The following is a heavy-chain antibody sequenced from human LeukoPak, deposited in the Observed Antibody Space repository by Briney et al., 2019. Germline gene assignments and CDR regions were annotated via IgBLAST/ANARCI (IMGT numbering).Heavy chain of an antibody. CDR2: ISYDGSNK. J-gene: IGHJ4*02. D-gene: IGHD3-22*01. V-gene: IGHV3-30*04. Sequence: GGSLRLSCAASGFTFSSYAMHWVRQAPGKGLEWVAVISYDGSNKYYADSVKGRFTISRDNSKNTLYLQMNSLRAEDTAVYYCARGYDSSGYYYVDYWGQGTLVTVSS. CDR1: GFTFSSYA. CDR3: ARGYDSSGYYYVDY.